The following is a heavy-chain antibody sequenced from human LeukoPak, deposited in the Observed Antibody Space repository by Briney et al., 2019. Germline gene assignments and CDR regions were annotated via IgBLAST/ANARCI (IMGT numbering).Heavy chain of an antibody. Sequence: ASVKVSCKASGYTFTSYCMHWVRQAPGQGLEWMGIINPSGGSTSYAQKFQGRVTMTRDMSTSTVYMELSSLRSEDTAVYYCARARPYSSGWYDLYDAFDIWGQGTMVTVSS. D-gene: IGHD6-19*01. CDR3: ARARPYSSGWYDLYDAFDI. CDR1: GYTFTSYC. V-gene: IGHV1-46*01. CDR2: INPSGGST. J-gene: IGHJ3*02.